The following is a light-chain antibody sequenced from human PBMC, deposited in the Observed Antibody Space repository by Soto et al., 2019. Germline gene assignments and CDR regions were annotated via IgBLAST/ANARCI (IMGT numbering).Light chain of an antibody. CDR1: SSNIGAGYD. J-gene: IGLJ2*01. V-gene: IGLV1-40*01. CDR2: DNN. Sequence: QSVLTQPPSVSGAPGQRVTISCTGSSSNIGAGYDVHWYQQLPGTAPKVLIYDNNSRPSGVPDRLSGSKSGTSASLAITGLQAADEADSYCHSYDVSLSGPVFGGGTKLTVL. CDR3: HSYDVSLSGPV.